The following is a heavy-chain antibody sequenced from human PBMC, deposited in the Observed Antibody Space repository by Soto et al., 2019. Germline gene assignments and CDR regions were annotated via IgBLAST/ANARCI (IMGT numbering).Heavy chain of an antibody. Sequence: SGPTLVNPTQTLTLTCTLSGFSLCTSGVGVGWIRQSPGKALEWLAVIYWDDVKHYSPSLERRLTITKDTSESEVVLTMTNMDPVDTATYYCARKGSGDYALDYWGQGILVTVSS. V-gene: IGHV2-5*02. CDR3: ARKGSGDYALDY. CDR1: GFSLCTSGVG. D-gene: IGHD4-17*01. J-gene: IGHJ4*02. CDR2: IYWDDVK.